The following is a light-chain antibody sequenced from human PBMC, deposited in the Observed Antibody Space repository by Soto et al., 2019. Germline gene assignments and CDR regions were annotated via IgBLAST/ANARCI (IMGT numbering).Light chain of an antibody. J-gene: IGKJ1*01. V-gene: IGKV3-20*01. CDR3: QQYGSSPWT. CDR1: QSVSSSY. Sequence: EIVLTQSPGTLSLSPGERGTLSCRASQSVSSSYLAWYQQKPGQAPRLLIYGASSRATGIPDRFSGSGSGTDFTLTISRLEPEDFPVYYCQQYGSSPWTFGQGTKVEIK. CDR2: GAS.